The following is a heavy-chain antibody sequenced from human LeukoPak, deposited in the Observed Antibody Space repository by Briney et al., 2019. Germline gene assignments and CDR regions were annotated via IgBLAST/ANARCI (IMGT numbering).Heavy chain of an antibody. CDR3: ARHIGGGIEDMDV. D-gene: IGHD3-16*02. J-gene: IGHJ6*03. Sequence: SETLSLTCTVSGGSIGTFYWSWIRQSPGKGLEWIGYIYVTGTRYNPYLQSRVTISVDRSRNQFFLKMSSVTAADTAVYYCARHIGGGIEDMDVWGKGAKVIVSS. CDR2: IYVTGT. CDR1: GGSIGTFY. V-gene: IGHV4-59*08.